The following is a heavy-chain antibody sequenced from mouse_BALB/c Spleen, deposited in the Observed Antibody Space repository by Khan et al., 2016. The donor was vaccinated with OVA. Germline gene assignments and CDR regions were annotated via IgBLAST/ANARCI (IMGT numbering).Heavy chain of an antibody. CDR2: ISNLAYSI. Sequence: EVELVESGGGLVQPGGSRKLSCVASGFIFSDYGMAWVRQAPGKGPEWVAFISNLAYSIYYADTVTGRFTISRENAKNTLYLEMSSLRSEDTAMYYCARSWAMDYWGQGTSVTVSS. V-gene: IGHV5-15*02. CDR3: ARSWAMDY. CDR1: GFIFSDYG. J-gene: IGHJ4*01.